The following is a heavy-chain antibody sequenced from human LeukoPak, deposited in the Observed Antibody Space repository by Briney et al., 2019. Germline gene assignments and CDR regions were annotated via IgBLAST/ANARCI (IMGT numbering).Heavy chain of an antibody. CDR1: GFTVSTNY. Sequence: QSGGSLRLSCAASGFTVSTNYMTWVRQAPGKGLEWVSVIYKAGDPYNADSVKGRFTISRDISKNTVYLQMNNLRAEDTAVYYCAQGGWLQLLVYWGQGTLVTVSS. J-gene: IGHJ4*02. CDR2: IYKAGDP. D-gene: IGHD5-24*01. V-gene: IGHV3-53*01. CDR3: AQGGWLQLLVY.